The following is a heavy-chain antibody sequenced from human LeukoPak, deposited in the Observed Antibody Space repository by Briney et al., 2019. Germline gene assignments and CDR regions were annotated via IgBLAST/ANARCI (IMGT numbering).Heavy chain of an antibody. CDR2: MNPNSGNT. Sequence: ASVKVSCKASGYTFTSYDINWVRQATGQGLERMGWMNPNSGNTGYAQKFQGRVTMTRNTSISTAYMELSSLRSEDTAVYYCARGPSYSWAEGYLEDWFDPWGQGTLVTVSS. V-gene: IGHV1-8*01. J-gene: IGHJ5*02. CDR1: GYTFTSYD. D-gene: IGHD2-21*01. CDR3: ARGPSYSWAEGYLEDWFDP.